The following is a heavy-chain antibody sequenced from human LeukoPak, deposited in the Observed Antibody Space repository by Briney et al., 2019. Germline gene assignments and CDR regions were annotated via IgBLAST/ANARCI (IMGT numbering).Heavy chain of an antibody. D-gene: IGHD6-19*01. CDR2: ISSSGSIT. Sequence: RGSLRLSCADSGFSFSSYEMNWVRQAPGKGLEWISYISSSGSITFYADSEKGRFTISRDNARNSLYLQMNSLRAEDTAVYYCASTRSTSDWYTRGFEYWGQGTLVTVSS. J-gene: IGHJ4*02. CDR3: ASTRSTSDWYTRGFEY. V-gene: IGHV3-48*03. CDR1: GFSFSSYE.